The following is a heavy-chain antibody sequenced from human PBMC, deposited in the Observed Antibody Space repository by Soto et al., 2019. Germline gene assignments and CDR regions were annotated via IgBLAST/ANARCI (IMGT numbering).Heavy chain of an antibody. Sequence: GSGPTLVNPTQPLTLTCTFSGFSLNARGVGVGWFRQPPGKALEWLALIYWDDDMRYRSSLKTRLTITKDTSKNQVVLRLTNMDPVDTATYYCAHRDSSLKYYGMDVWGQGTTVTVSS. V-gene: IGHV2-5*02. D-gene: IGHD6-6*01. CDR3: AHRDSSLKYYGMDV. J-gene: IGHJ6*02. CDR2: IYWDDDM. CDR1: GFSLNARGVG.